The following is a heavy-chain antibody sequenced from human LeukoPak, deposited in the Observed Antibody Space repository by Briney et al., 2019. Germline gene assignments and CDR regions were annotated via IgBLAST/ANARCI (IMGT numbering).Heavy chain of an antibody. CDR2: INPNSGGT. CDR3: ARRRYCSGGSCYSGYNWFDP. J-gene: IGHJ5*02. CDR1: GYTFTKEA. Sequence: ASVKVSCKAFGYTFTKEAISWVRQAPGQGLEWMGWINPNSGGTNYAQKFQGRVTMTRDTSISTAYMELSRLRSDDTAVYYCARRRYCSGGSCYSGYNWFDPWGQGTLVTVSS. V-gene: IGHV1-2*02. D-gene: IGHD2-15*01.